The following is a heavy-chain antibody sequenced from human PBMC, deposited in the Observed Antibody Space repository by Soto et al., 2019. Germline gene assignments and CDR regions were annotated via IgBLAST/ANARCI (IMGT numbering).Heavy chain of an antibody. J-gene: IGHJ4*02. CDR3: ARGAPIVVVPAATHQDY. D-gene: IGHD2-2*01. V-gene: IGHV3-21*01. Sequence: GGSLRLSCISSGFTFRTYTMNWVRQAPGKGLEWVSGIRGFSPYTFYAESVKGRFTISRDNAKNSLYLQMNSLRAEDTAVYYCARGAPIVVVPAATHQDYWGQGTLVTVSS. CDR2: IRGFSPYT. CDR1: GFTFRTYT.